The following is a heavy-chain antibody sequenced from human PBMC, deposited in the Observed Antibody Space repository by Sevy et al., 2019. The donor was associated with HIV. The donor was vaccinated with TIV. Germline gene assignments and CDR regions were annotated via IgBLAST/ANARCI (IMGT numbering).Heavy chain of an antibody. J-gene: IGHJ5*02. CDR3: ATLPPAAPRMYNWFDP. Sequence: ASVKVSCKVSGYTLTELSMHWVRQAPGKGLEGMGGFDPEDGETIYAQKFQGRVTMTEDTSTDTAYMELSSLRSEDTAVYYCATLPPAAPRMYNWFDPWGQGTLVTVSS. V-gene: IGHV1-24*01. D-gene: IGHD2-2*01. CDR2: FDPEDGET. CDR1: GYTLTELS.